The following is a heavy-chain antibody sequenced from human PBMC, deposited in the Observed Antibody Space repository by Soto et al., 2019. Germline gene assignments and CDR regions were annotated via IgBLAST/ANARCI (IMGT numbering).Heavy chain of an antibody. V-gene: IGHV3-74*01. J-gene: IGHJ4*02. D-gene: IGHD3-10*01. CDR2: IYNDGSYT. CDR3: TRGPRPISTGTGAY. Sequence: GGSLRLSCAASGFIFKMYWMHWVRQTPGRGLVWISRIYNDGSYTDYADSVRGRFTISRDNVNDTLYLQMNNLRAEDSGLYYCTRGPRPISTGTGAYWGQGTQVTVSS. CDR1: GFIFKMYW.